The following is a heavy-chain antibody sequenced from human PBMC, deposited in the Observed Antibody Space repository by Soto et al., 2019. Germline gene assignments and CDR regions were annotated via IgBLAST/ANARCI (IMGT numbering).Heavy chain of an antibody. V-gene: IGHV1-69*01. D-gene: IGHD1-26*01. CDR2: IIPIFGTA. CDR1: GGTFSSYA. CDR3: ASGGSYPPEAFDI. J-gene: IGHJ3*02. Sequence: QVQLVQSGAEVQTPGSSVKVSCKASGGTFSSYAISWVQQAPGQGLEWMGGIIPIFGTANYAQKFQGRVTITADESTITAYMELSSLRSEDTAVYYCASGGSYPPEAFDIWGQGTMVTVSS.